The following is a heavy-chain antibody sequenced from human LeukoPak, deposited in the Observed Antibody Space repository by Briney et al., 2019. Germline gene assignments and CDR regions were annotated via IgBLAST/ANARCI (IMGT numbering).Heavy chain of an antibody. J-gene: IGHJ6*02. CDR2: INPNSGGT. D-gene: IGHD5-18*01. V-gene: IGHV1-2*04. CDR1: GYTFTGYY. Sequence: GASVKVSCKASGYTFTGYYTHWVRQAPGQGLEWMGWINPNSGGTNYAQKFQGWVTMTRDTSISTAYMELSRLRSDDTAVYYCARDLSRMDTAMDYYYYYGMDVWGQGTTVTVSS. CDR3: ARDLSRMDTAMDYYYYYGMDV.